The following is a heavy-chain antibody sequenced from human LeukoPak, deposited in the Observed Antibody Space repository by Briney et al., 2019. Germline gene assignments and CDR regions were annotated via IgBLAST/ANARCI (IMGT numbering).Heavy chain of an antibody. Sequence: GGSLRLSCAASGFTFSSYGMHWVRQAPGKGLEWVAVIWYDGSNKYYADSVKGRFTISRDNSKNTLYLQMNSLRAEDTAVYYCARDGGYSYGSSGRDYYYYGMDVWGQGTTVTVSS. CDR3: ARDGGYSYGSSGRDYYYYGMDV. J-gene: IGHJ6*02. CDR1: GFTFSSYG. CDR2: IWYDGSNK. D-gene: IGHD5-18*01. V-gene: IGHV3-33*01.